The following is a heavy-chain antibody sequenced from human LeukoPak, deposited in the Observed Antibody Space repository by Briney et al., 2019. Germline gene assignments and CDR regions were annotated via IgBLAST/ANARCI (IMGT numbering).Heavy chain of an antibody. J-gene: IGHJ4*02. Sequence: ASVKVSCKASGDTFTSYAISWVRQAPGQGLEWMGRIIPIVGIANYAQKFQGRVTITTDTSTSTAYMELSSLRSEDTAVYYCARGGSETAMVYYYFDYWGQGTLVTVSS. V-gene: IGHV1-69*04. CDR3: ARGGSETAMVYYYFDY. CDR1: GDTFTSYA. D-gene: IGHD5-18*01. CDR2: IIPIVGIA.